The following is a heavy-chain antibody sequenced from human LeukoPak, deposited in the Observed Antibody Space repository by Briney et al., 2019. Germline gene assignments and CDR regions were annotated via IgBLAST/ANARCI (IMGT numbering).Heavy chain of an antibody. D-gene: IGHD2-15*01. V-gene: IGHV3-33*06. Sequence: GRSLRLSCAASGFTFSSYGMHWVRQAPGKGLEWVAVIWYDGSNKYYADSMKGRFTISRDNSKNTLYLQMNSLRAEDTAVYYCANSGYCSGGSCPEEYFQHWGQGTLVTVSS. J-gene: IGHJ1*01. CDR3: ANSGYCSGGSCPEEYFQH. CDR2: IWYDGSNK. CDR1: GFTFSSYG.